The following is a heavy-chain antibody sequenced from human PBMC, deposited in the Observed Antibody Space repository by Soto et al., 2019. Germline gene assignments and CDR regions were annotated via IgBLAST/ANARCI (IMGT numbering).Heavy chain of an antibody. J-gene: IGHJ4*02. D-gene: IGHD3-22*01. V-gene: IGHV3-53*01. Sequence: EVQLVESGGRLIRPGGSLRLSCAASGFVVSSNYMSWVRQAPGKGLEWVSVIYSGGSTYHADSVKGRFSISRDSSRNQAYLQMHILRAEDTAIYYCARGGDYYDSSGHYYPYCFDYWGLGTPVTVSS. CDR2: IYSGGST. CDR3: ARGGDYYDSSGHYYPYCFDY. CDR1: GFVVSSNY.